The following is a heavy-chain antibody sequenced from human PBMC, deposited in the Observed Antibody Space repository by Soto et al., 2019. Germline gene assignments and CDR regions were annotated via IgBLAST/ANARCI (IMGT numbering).Heavy chain of an antibody. CDR3: VHRGPVDETGMGFDF. D-gene: IGHD3-9*01. CDR2: VYWDDDK. V-gene: IGHV2-5*02. CDR1: GFSLNSRGVG. Sequence: QITLRESGPALVKPTQTLTLTCTFSGFSLNSRGVGVGWVRQPPGKALEWLAIVYWDDDKRYRPSLRSRLSITKDTPKNQVVLTFTNTDPVDTATYYCVHRGPVDETGMGFDFWGQGSLVTVSS. J-gene: IGHJ4*02.